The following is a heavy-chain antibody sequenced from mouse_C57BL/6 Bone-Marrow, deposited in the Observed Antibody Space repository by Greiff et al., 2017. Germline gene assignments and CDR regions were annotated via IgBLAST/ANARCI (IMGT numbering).Heavy chain of an antibody. Sequence: VQLQQSGAELAKPGASVKLSCKASGYTFTSYWMHWVKQRPGQGLEWIGYINPSSGYTKYNQKFKDKATLTADKSSSTAYMQLSSLTYEDSAVYYCASNSCHSSGQAWFAYWGQGTLVTVSA. CDR2: INPSSGYT. V-gene: IGHV1-7*01. CDR1: GYTFTSYW. D-gene: IGHD3-2*02. J-gene: IGHJ3*01. CDR3: ASNSCHSSGQAWFAY.